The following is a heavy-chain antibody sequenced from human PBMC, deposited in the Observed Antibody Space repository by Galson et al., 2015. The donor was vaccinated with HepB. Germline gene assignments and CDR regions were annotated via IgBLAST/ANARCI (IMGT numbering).Heavy chain of an antibody. CDR3: ARLSPAGVYFDF. V-gene: IGHV3-33*01. D-gene: IGHD3-16*02. CDR1: GFTFSRYV. Sequence: SLRLSCAASGFTFSRYVIHWVRQPPGKGLECVAVRDSVKGRFTIFRDNSKNTLCLQISGLRGEDTAIYYCARLSPAGVYFDFWGQGTLLTVSS. J-gene: IGHJ4*02.